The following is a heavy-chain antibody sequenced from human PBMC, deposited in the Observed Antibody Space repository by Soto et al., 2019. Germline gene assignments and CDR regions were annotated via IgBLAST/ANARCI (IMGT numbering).Heavy chain of an antibody. V-gene: IGHV3-30-3*01. J-gene: IGHJ6*02. D-gene: IGHD2-2*01. Sequence: GGSLRLSCAASGFTFSSYAMHWVRQAPGKGLEWVAVISYDGSNKYYADSVKGRFTISRDNSKNTLYLQMNSLRAEDTAVYYCARAGYCSSTSCYDYYYGMDVWGQGTTVTVSS. CDR1: GFTFSSYA. CDR2: ISYDGSNK. CDR3: ARAGYCSSTSCYDYYYGMDV.